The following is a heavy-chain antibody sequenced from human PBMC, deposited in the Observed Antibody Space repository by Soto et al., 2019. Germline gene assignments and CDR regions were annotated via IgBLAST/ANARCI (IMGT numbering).Heavy chain of an antibody. Sequence: QVQLVQSGAEVKEPGSAVKVSCKAPADSFSSYGISWVRQAPGQGLEWLGGIITILGTTNYAEKFQGRVTITADESTNTAYMEVSSLRSEDTAFSYCARVFPDGWVEPGVVLGYWDNWGRGTLVTVSS. CDR1: ADSFSSYG. V-gene: IGHV1-69*01. CDR3: ARVFPDGWVEPGVVLGYWDN. CDR2: IITILGTT. D-gene: IGHD3-3*01. J-gene: IGHJ4*02.